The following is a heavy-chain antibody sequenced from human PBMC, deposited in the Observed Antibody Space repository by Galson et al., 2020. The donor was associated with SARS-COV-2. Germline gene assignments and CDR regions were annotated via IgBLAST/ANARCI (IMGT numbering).Heavy chain of an antibody. J-gene: IGHJ3*02. D-gene: IGHD3-22*01. Sequence: SETLSLTCTVSGGSISSHYWSWIRQPPGKGLEWIGYIYYSGSTNYNPSLKSRVTISVDTSKNQFSLKLSSVTAEDTAVYYCARDLSVDYDSSGYYYSGAFDIWGQGTMVTVSS. CDR1: GGSISSHY. CDR2: IYYSGST. CDR3: ARDLSVDYDSSGYYYSGAFDI. V-gene: IGHV4-59*11.